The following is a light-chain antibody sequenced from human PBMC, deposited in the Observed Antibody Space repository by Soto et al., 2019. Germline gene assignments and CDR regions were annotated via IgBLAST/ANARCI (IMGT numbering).Light chain of an antibody. J-gene: IGKJ2*01. V-gene: IGKV3-20*01. CDR1: QSVSSSY. CDR3: QQYGRSPHT. CDR2: GAS. Sequence: EIVLTQSPGTLSLSPGERATLSCRASQSVSSSYLAWYQHKPGQAPRLLIYGASSRATGIPDRFSGSGSGTDFTLTISRLEPEDVAVYYCQQYGRSPHTFGQGNKLEIK.